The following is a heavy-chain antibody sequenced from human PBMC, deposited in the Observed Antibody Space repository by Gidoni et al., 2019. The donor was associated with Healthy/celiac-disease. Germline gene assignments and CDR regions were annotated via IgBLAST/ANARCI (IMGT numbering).Heavy chain of an antibody. CDR1: GYTFTSYA. Sequence: QVQLVQSGAEVKKPGASVKVSCKASGYTFTSYAMHWVRQAPGQRLEWMGWINAGNGNTKYSQKFQGRVTITRDTSASTAYMELSSLRSEDTAVYYCARDLDYSNHYDYWGQGTLVTVPS. J-gene: IGHJ4*02. D-gene: IGHD4-4*01. CDR2: INAGNGNT. V-gene: IGHV1-3*01. CDR3: ARDLDYSNHYDY.